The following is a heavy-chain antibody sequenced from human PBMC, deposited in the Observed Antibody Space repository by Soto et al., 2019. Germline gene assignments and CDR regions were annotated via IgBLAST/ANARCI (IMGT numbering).Heavy chain of an antibody. CDR1: GFTFSSYA. J-gene: IGHJ6*02. CDR3: ARGGAVAGPRSGYYYGMDV. V-gene: IGHV3-30-3*01. Sequence: GGSLRLSCAASGFTFSSYAMHWVRQAPGKGLEWVAVISYDGSNKYYADSVKGRFTISRDNSKNTLYLQMNSLRAEDTAVYYCARGGAVAGPRSGYYYGMDVWGQGATVTVSS. CDR2: ISYDGSNK. D-gene: IGHD6-19*01.